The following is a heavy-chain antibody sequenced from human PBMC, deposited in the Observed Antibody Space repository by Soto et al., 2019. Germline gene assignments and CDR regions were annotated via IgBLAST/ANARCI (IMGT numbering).Heavy chain of an antibody. CDR2: INAGNGNT. CDR1: GYTFTSYA. V-gene: IGHV1-3*01. J-gene: IGHJ4*02. D-gene: IGHD2-15*01. Sequence: QVQLVQSGAEVKKPGASVKVSCKASGYTFTSYAIHWVRQAPGQRLEWMGWINAGNGNTKYSQKFQDRVTITRDTSASTAYMELSSLRAEDTAVYDCARDLGGGPDYWGQGTLGTVSS. CDR3: ARDLGGGPDY.